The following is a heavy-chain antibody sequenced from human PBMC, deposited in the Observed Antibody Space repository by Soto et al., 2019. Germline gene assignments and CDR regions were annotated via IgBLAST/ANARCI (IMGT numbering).Heavy chain of an antibody. CDR1: GFTFSSYE. CDR3: ARGTRSCWQGVVYYFDY. Sequence: EVQLVESGGGLVQPGGSLRLSCAASGFTFSSYEMNWVRQAPGKGLEWVSYISSSGSTIYYADSVKGRFTISRDNAKNSLYLQMNSLRAEDTAVYYCARGTRSCWQGVVYYFDYWGQGTLVTVSS. J-gene: IGHJ4*02. D-gene: IGHD2-8*02. CDR2: ISSSGSTI. V-gene: IGHV3-48*03.